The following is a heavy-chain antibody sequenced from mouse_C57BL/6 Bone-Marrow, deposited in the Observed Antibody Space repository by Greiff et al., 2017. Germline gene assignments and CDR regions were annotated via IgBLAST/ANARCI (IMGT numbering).Heavy chain of an antibody. V-gene: IGHV1-80*01. J-gene: IGHJ1*03. CDR2: IYPGDGDT. D-gene: IGHD4-1*01. CDR1: GYAFSSYW. Sequence: VQLVESGAELVKPGASVKISCKASGYAFSSYWMNWVKQRPGKGLEWIGQIYPGDGDTDYNGKFKGKATLTADKSSSTAYMQLSSLTSEDSAVYFCARWDNYWYFEVWGTRTTVTVAS. CDR3: ARWDNYWYFEV.